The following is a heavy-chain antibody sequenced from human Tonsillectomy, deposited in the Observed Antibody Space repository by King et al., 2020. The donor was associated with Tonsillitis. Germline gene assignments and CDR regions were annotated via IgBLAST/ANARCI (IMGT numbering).Heavy chain of an antibody. V-gene: IGHV3-11*06. CDR2: ISSSTSYT. CDR3: ARYSGSYPPDYYFDY. J-gene: IGHJ4*02. D-gene: IGHD1-26*01. Sequence: VQLVESGGGLVKPGGSLRLSCAASGFSFSDYYMSWIRQALGKGLEWVSYISSSTSYTNYADSVKGRFTISRDNAKNSLYLQMNFLRAEDTAVYYCARYSGSYPPDYYFDYWGQGTLVTVSS. CDR1: GFSFSDYY.